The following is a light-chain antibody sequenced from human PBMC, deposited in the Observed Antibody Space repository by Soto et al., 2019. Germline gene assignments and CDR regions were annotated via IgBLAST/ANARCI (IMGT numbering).Light chain of an antibody. CDR1: SGDVGSYNY. CDR3: SSYTGGSTLYV. Sequence: QSALTQPASVSGSPGQSITISCTGTSGDVGSYNYVSWYQHHPGKAPRLMIYASSNRPSGVSHRFSGSRSGNTASLTISGLQAEDEADYYCSSYTGGSTLYVFGTGTKLTVL. CDR2: ASS. J-gene: IGLJ1*01. V-gene: IGLV2-14*01.